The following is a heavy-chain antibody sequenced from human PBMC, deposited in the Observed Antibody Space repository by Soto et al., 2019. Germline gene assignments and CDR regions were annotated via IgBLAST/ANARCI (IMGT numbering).Heavy chain of an antibody. Sequence: EVQLVESGGGVVQPGGSLRLSCAASGFTFEDYALHWVRQSSGKGPEWVSLISADGSDPYYADSVKGRFTISRDNRKDSLYLQMNSLRPEDSAIYYCTKARFYFDSSPCDSWGQGTLVTVTS. CDR2: ISADGSDP. V-gene: IGHV3-43D*03. D-gene: IGHD3-22*01. CDR1: GFTFEDYA. CDR3: TKARFYFDSSPCDS. J-gene: IGHJ4*02.